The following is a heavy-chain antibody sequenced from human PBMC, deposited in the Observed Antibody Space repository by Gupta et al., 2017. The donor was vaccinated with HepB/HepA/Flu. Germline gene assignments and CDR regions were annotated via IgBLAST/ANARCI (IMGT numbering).Heavy chain of an antibody. CDR1: GGSISSGDYY. CDR3: ARAFVVTAIPDRYYFDY. J-gene: IGHJ4*02. CDR2: IYYSGST. Sequence: QVQLQESGPGLVKPSQTLSLTCTVSGGSISSGDYYWSWIRQPPGKGLEWIGYIYYSGSTYYSPSLKSRVTISVDTSKNQFSLKLSSVTAADTAVDYCARAFVVTAIPDRYYFDYWGQGTLVTVSS. V-gene: IGHV4-30-4*01. D-gene: IGHD2-21*02.